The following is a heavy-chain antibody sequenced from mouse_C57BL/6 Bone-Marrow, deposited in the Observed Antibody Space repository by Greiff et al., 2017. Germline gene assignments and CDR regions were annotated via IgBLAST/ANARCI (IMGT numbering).Heavy chain of an antibody. J-gene: IGHJ3*01. V-gene: IGHV7-3*01. Sequence: EVKLVESGGGLVQPGGSLSLSCAASGFTFTDYYMSWVRQPPGKALEWLGFIRNKANGYTTEYSASVKGRFTISRDNSQSILYLQMNALRAEDSGTYYCARYDYEFAYWGEGTLVTVSA. D-gene: IGHD2-4*01. CDR3: ARYDYEFAY. CDR1: GFTFTDYY. CDR2: IRNKANGYTT.